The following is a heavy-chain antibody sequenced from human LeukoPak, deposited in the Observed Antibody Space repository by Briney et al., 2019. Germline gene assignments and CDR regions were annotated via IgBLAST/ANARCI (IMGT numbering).Heavy chain of an antibody. CDR1: GFTFSSYS. CDR2: ISSSSSYI. CDR3: ARDSGGYSYYYYYGMDV. V-gene: IGHV3-21*01. J-gene: IGHJ6*02. Sequence: GRSLRLSCAASGFTFSSYSMNWVRQAPGKGLEWVSSISSSSSYIYYADSVKGRFTISGDNAKNSLYLQMNSLRAEDTAVYYCARDSGGYSYYYYYGMDVWGQGTTVSVSS. D-gene: IGHD3-10*01.